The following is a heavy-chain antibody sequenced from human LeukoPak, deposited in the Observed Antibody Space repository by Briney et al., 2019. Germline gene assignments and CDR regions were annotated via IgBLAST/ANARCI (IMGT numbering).Heavy chain of an antibody. D-gene: IGHD3-22*01. CDR2: IDHSGST. V-gene: IGHV4-34*01. CDR3: ASAYYYDSSGSY. CDR1: GGSFSGYY. Sequence: SETLSLTCAVYGGSFSGYYWSWIRQPPGKGLEWIGEIDHSGSTNYNPSLKNRVTISVDTSKNQFSLKLSSVTAADTAVYYCASAYYYDSSGSYWGQGTLVTVSS. J-gene: IGHJ4*02.